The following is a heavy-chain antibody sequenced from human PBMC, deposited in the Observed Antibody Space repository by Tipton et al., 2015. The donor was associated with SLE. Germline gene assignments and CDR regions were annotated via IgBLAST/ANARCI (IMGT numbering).Heavy chain of an antibody. CDR2: IYYSGST. V-gene: IGHV4-39*01. Sequence: TLSLTCTVSGGSISSSSYYWGWIRQPPGKGLEWIGSIYYSGSTYYNPSLKSRVTISVDTSKNQFSLKLSSVTAADTAVYYCARQGASYYYYMDVWGKGTTVTVSS. CDR3: ARQGASYYYYMDV. CDR1: GGSISSSSYY. D-gene: IGHD1-26*01. J-gene: IGHJ6*03.